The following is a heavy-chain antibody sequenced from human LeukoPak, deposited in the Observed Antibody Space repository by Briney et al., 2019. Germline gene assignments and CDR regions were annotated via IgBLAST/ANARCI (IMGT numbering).Heavy chain of an antibody. CDR2: IKPDGKEK. D-gene: IGHD3-10*01. V-gene: IGHV3-7*04. Sequence: WGSLRLSCAASGFSFSTYWMTWARQAPGKGLEWVANIKPDGKEKFYLDSVKGRFTISKDNAKNSLYLQMNSLRAEDTAVYYCARAGHYNFDYWGQGTLVTVSS. CDR3: ARAGHYNFDY. CDR1: GFSFSTYW. J-gene: IGHJ4*02.